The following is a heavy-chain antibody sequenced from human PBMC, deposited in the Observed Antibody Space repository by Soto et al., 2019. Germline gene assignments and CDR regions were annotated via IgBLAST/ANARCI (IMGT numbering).Heavy chain of an antibody. J-gene: IGHJ4*02. V-gene: IGHV3-23*01. D-gene: IGHD6-6*01. CDR2: ISGSGDST. Sequence: GGSLRLSCAASGFTFTSYAMTWVRQAPGKGLEWVSAISGSGDSTYYADSVKGRFSVSRDNSKNTMYLQMNSLRAEDTAVYYCAKFDSSSYYIHCRGQATLFTVCS. CDR1: GFTFTSYA. CDR3: AKFDSSSYYIHC.